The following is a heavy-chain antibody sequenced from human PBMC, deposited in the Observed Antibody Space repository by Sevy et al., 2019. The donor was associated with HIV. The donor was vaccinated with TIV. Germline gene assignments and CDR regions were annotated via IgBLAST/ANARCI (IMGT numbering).Heavy chain of an antibody. CDR2: IYYSGST. CDR3: ARDREVVAATPGRIFDY. V-gene: IGHV4-31*03. J-gene: IGHJ4*02. Sequence: SETVSLTCTVSGGSISSGGYYWSWIRQHPGQGLEWIGYIYYSGSTYYNPSLKSRVTISVDTSKNQFSLKLSSVTAADTAVYYCARDREVVAATPGRIFDYWGQGTLVTVSS. CDR1: GGSISSGGYY. D-gene: IGHD2-15*01.